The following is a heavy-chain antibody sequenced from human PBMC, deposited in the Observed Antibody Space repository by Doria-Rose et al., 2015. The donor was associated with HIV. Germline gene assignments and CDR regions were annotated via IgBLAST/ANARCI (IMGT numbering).Heavy chain of an antibody. CDR2: IFSDDER. CDR3: ARIKSSRWYHKYYFDF. J-gene: IGHJ4*02. V-gene: IGHV2-26*01. Sequence: QITLKESGPVLVKPTETLTLTCTVSGASLSSPGMGVSWIRQPPGKALEWLANIFSDDERSYQTSRKSRLTISRGISKSQVVLTMTDMDPVDTATYYCARIKSSRWYHKYYFDFWGQGTLVIVSA. CDR1: GASLSSPGMG. D-gene: IGHD6-13*01.